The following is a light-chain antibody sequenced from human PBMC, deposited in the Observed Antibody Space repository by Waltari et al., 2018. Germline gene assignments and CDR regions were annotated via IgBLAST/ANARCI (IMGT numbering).Light chain of an antibody. Sequence: SYELTPPPSVSVSPGQTASITCSADKLGDKYACWYQQKPGQSPVLVIYQDSKRPSGIPERFSGSNSGNTATLTISGTQAMDEADYYCQAWDSSTVVFGGGTKLTVL. CDR1: KLGDKY. V-gene: IGLV3-1*01. J-gene: IGLJ2*01. CDR3: QAWDSSTVV. CDR2: QDS.